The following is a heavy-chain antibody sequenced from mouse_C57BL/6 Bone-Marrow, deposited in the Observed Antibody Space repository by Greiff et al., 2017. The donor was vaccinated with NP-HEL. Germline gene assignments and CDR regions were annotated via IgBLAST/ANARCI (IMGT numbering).Heavy chain of an antibody. CDR2: IYPGDGDT. J-gene: IGHJ2*01. CDR1: GYAFSSYW. CDR3: ARGCTMFNYFDY. Sequence: QVQLQQPGAELVKPGASVKISCKASGYAFSSYWMNWVKQRPGKGLEWIGQIYPGDGDTNYNGKFKGKATLTADKSSSTSYMQLSSLTSEDSAVYFCARGCTMFNYFDYWGQGTTLTVSS. D-gene: IGHD2-2*01. V-gene: IGHV1-80*01.